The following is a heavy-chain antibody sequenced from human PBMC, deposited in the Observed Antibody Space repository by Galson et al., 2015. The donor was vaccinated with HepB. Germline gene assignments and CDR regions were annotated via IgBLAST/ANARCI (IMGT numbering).Heavy chain of an antibody. J-gene: IGHJ6*04. CDR1: GFTFSSYA. CDR2: ISYDGSNK. CDR3: ARDREAAGISPPEY. V-gene: IGHV3-30-3*01. D-gene: IGHD6-13*01. Sequence: SLRLSCAASGFTFSSYAMHWVRQAPGKGLEWVAVISYDGSNKYYADSVKGRFTISRDNSKNTLYLQMNSLRAEDTAVYYCARDREAAGISPPEYWGKGTTVTVSS.